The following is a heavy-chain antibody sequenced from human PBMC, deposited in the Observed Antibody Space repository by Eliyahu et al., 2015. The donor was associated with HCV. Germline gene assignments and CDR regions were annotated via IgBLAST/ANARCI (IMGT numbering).Heavy chain of an antibody. J-gene: IGHJ4*02. Sequence: EVQLVESGGDSVQPGGSLRLSCAPSGFPFSSYEMNWVRQAPGKGLEWVSYISSSGSTIYYADSVKGRFTISRDNAKNSLHLQMNSLRAEDTAVYYCARGYRTSVGGTFDYWGQGTLVTVSS. CDR1: GFPFSSYE. CDR2: ISSSGSTI. D-gene: IGHD5-12*01. V-gene: IGHV3-48*03. CDR3: ARGYRTSVGGTFDY.